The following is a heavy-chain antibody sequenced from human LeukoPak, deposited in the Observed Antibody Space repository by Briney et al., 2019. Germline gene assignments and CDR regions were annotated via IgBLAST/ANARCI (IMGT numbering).Heavy chain of an antibody. D-gene: IGHD3-10*01. CDR1: GGSFSGYY. J-gene: IGHJ5*02. Sequence: PSETLSLTCAVNGGSFSGYYWSWIRQPPGKGLEWIGEINHSGSTNYNPSLKSRVTISVDTSKNQFSLKLSSVTAADTAVYYCARGHLDATYYYGSGTFNWFDPWGQGTLVTVSS. CDR2: INHSGST. V-gene: IGHV4-34*01. CDR3: ARGHLDATYYYGSGTFNWFDP.